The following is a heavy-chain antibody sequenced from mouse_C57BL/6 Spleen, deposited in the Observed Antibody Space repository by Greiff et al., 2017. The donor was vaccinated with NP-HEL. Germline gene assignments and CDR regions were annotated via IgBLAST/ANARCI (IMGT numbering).Heavy chain of an antibody. CDR3: APITTVVGH. CDR1: GYTFTSYW. V-gene: IGHV1-59*01. D-gene: IGHD1-1*01. CDR2: IDPSDSYT. J-gene: IGHJ2*01. Sequence: VQLQQSGAELVRPGTSVKLSCKASGYTFTSYWMHWVKQRPGQGLEWIGVIDPSDSYTNYNQKFKGKATLTVDTSSSTAYMQLSSLTSEDSAVYYCAPITTVVGHWGQGTTLTVSS.